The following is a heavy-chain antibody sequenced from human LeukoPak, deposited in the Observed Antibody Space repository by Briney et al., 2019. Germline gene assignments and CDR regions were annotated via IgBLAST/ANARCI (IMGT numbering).Heavy chain of an antibody. CDR2: VIPIFGTA. V-gene: IGHV1-69*05. Sequence: GSSVTVSCKDSGGTFNSYAISWVRQAPGQGLEWMGGVIPIFGTANYAQKFQGRVTITTVESTSTAYMELSSLSSEDTAVYYCARSSTGTTSFNYYYYYYMDVWGKGTTVTVSS. CDR1: GGTFNSYA. CDR3: ARSSTGTTSFNYYYYYYMDV. D-gene: IGHD1-7*01. J-gene: IGHJ6*03.